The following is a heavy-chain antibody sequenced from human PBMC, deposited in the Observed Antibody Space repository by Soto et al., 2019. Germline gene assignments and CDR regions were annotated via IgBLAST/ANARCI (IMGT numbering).Heavy chain of an antibody. V-gene: IGHV3-74*01. CDR1: GFTFSRYW. Sequence: EAQLVESGGGLVQPGGSLRLSCGASGFTFSRYWMHWVRQVPGKGLVGVSRSSSDGSWTGYAESVKGRFTISRDNDRNTVFLQMTSLRAEDTAVYYCVREGGYSGYLDNWGQGTQVTVSS. CDR3: VREGGYSGYLDN. D-gene: IGHD5-12*01. J-gene: IGHJ4*02. CDR2: SSSDGSWT.